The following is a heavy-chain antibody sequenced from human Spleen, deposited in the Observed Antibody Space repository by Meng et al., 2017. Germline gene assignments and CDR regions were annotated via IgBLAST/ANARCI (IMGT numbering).Heavy chain of an antibody. V-gene: IGHV1-18*01. J-gene: IGHJ4*02. CDR2: LGAHPGDT. CDR3: ARGTPGRSYCDY. D-gene: IGHD3-10*01. CDR1: DYICTGYG. Sequence: HVQLLQSGAEVKQPGASWKVSCKASDYICTGYGVCWVPQAPGQGLEWMAWLGAHPGDTSHAPKFVGRVTVTADTATATAYMELRSLRSDDTAVYYCARGTPGRSYCDYWGLGTLVTVSS.